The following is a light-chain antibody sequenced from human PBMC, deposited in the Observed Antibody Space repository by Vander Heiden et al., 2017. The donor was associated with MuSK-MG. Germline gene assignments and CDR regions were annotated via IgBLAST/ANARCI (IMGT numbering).Light chain of an antibody. J-gene: IGLJ2*01. CDR3: QSADSSKTYSVV. CDR1: GFPDDD. Sequence: YALTQPPSVSVSPGQPARIPCPGDGFPDDDAYWYQQKPGQAPVLLIYKDTERPSGIPERFSGSSSGTTVTLTISGVRAEDEADDYCQSADSSKTYSVVFGGGTKLTVL. CDR2: KDT. V-gene: IGLV3-25*03.